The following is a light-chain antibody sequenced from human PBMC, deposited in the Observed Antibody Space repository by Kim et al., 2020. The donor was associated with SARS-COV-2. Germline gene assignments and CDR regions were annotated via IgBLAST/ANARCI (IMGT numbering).Light chain of an antibody. J-gene: IGLJ2*01. CDR2: RVT. CDR3: QVWDSRTVV. CDR1: NMGSKK. Sequence: SVALGRQARITCGGKNMGSKKVAWNKTKPGKAPVLASNRVTNRPPGFPGQFSGPNPGNTATLTISRAQAGEEADISGQVWDSRTVVFGGGTQLTVL. V-gene: IGLV3-9*01.